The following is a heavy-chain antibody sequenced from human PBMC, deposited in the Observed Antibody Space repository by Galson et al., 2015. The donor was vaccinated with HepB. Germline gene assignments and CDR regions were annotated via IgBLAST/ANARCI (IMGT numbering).Heavy chain of an antibody. D-gene: IGHD2-21*02. V-gene: IGHV3-23*01. CDR1: GFTFSRYA. CDR3: AKYPPSVTPPDYFDY. Sequence: SLRLYCAASGFTFSRYAMSWVRQAQGKGLEWVSALSGSGGSTYYADSVKGRFTISRDNSKNTLYLQMTSLRAEDTAVYYCAKYPPSVTPPDYFDYWGQGTLVTVSS. J-gene: IGHJ4*02. CDR2: LSGSGGST.